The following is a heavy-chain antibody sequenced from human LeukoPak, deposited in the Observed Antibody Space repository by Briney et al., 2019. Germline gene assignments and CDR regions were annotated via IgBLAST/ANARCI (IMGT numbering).Heavy chain of an antibody. CDR2: SRNKDHSYTT. CDR1: GFTFSDHY. Sequence: GGSLRLSCAVSGFTFSDHYMDWVRQAPGKGLEWVGRSRNKDHSYTTEYAASVEGRFTISRDDSKNSLYLQMNSLKTEDTAVYYCTRVYSGYAFDYWGQGTLVTVSS. D-gene: IGHD5-12*01. V-gene: IGHV3-72*01. J-gene: IGHJ4*02. CDR3: TRVYSGYAFDY.